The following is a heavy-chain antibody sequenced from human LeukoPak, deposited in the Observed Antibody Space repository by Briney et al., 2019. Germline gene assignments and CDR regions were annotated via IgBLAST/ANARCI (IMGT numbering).Heavy chain of an antibody. CDR2: IYYSGST. CDR3: ARDRSAGWLQFSDAFDI. D-gene: IGHD5-24*01. Sequence: SETLSLTCTVSGGYISSSTYYWGWIRQPPGKGLEWIGSIYYSGSTYYNPSLKSRVTISVDTSKNQFSLKLSSVTAADTAVYYCARDRSAGWLQFSDAFDIWGQGTMVTVSS. CDR1: GGYISSSTYY. V-gene: IGHV4-39*07. J-gene: IGHJ3*02.